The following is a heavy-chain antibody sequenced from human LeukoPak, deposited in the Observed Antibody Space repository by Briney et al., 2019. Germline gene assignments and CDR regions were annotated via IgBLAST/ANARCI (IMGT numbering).Heavy chain of an antibody. Sequence: GGSLRLSCAASGFTFNSYAMHLVRQAPGKGLEWVAVIWHDGTNKYYTDSVKGRFTISRDNSKNTVYLQMNRLRAEDTAVYYCAKDRWEYSSSAPLWFDPWGQGTLVTVSS. CDR3: AKDRWEYSSSAPLWFDP. CDR1: GFTFNSYA. D-gene: IGHD6-6*01. CDR2: IWHDGTNK. V-gene: IGHV3-33*06. J-gene: IGHJ5*02.